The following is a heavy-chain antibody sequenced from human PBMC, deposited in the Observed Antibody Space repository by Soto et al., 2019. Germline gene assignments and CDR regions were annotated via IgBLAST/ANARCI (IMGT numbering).Heavy chain of an antibody. CDR3: ARLLRGYSGYDYGYYYYMDV. V-gene: IGHV4-59*08. D-gene: IGHD5-12*01. J-gene: IGHJ6*03. CDR1: GGSINSYY. CDR2: IYYSGST. Sequence: PSETLSLTCTVSGGSINSYYWSWIRQPPGKGLEWIGYIYYSGSTNYNPSLKSRVTISVDTSKNQFSLKLSSVTAADTAVYYCARLLRGYSGYDYGYYYYMDVWGKGATVTVSS.